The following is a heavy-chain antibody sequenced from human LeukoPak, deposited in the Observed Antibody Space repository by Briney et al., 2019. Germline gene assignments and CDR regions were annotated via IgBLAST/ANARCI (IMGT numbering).Heavy chain of an antibody. CDR1: GYTFTSYA. CDR3: ARSAPIVVVTAISGFDY. D-gene: IGHD2-21*02. V-gene: IGHV1-3*03. J-gene: IGHJ4*02. Sequence: GASVKVSCKASGYTFTSYAMHWVRQAPGQRLEWMGWINAGNGNTKYSQEFQGRVTITRDTSASTAYMELSSLRSEDMAVYYCARSAPIVVVTAISGFDYWGQGTLVTVSS. CDR2: INAGNGNT.